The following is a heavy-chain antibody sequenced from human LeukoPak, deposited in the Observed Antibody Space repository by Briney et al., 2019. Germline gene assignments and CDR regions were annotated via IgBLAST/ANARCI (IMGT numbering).Heavy chain of an antibody. D-gene: IGHD3-3*01. CDR3: AKSQIWSGFFYFDY. V-gene: IGHV3-23*01. Sequence: PGGSLRLSCAASGFTFSSYAMSWVRQAPGKGLEWVSAISGSGGSTYYADSVKGRFTISRDNSKNTLYLQWNSLRAEDTAVYYCAKSQIWSGFFYFDYWGQGTLVTVSS. J-gene: IGHJ4*02. CDR2: ISGSGGST. CDR1: GFTFSSYA.